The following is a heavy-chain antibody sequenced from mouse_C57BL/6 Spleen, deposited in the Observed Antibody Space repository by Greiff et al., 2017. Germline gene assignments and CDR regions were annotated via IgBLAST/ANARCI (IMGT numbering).Heavy chain of an antibody. CDR2: INPSNGGT. CDR3: ARSYYARGYFAV. CDR1: GYTFTSYW. Sequence: VKLQQPGTELVKPGASVKLSCKASGYTFTSYWMHWVKQRPGQGLEWIGNINPSNGGTNYNEKFKSKATLTVDKSSSTAYMQLRSLPSEASAVSSCARSYYARGYFAVSGTWTTVTVSS. D-gene: IGHD1-1*01. J-gene: IGHJ1*03. V-gene: IGHV1-53*01.